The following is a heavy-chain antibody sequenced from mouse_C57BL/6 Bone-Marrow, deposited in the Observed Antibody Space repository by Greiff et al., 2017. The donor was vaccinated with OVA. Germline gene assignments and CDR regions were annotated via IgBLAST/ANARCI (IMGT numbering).Heavy chain of an antibody. J-gene: IGHJ2*01. CDR1: GYTFTSYW. CDR3: ARERWGYFDY. D-gene: IGHD1-1*02. V-gene: IGHV1-64*01. Sequence: VQLQQPGAELVKPGASVKLSCKASGYTFTSYWMHWVKQRPGQGLEWIGMIHPNSGSTNYNEKFKSKATLTVDKSSSTAYMQLSSRTSEDSAVYYCARERWGYFDYWGQGTTLTVSS. CDR2: IHPNSGST.